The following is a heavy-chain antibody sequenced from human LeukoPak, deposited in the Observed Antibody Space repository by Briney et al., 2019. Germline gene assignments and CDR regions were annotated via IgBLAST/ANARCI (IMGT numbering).Heavy chain of an antibody. Sequence: SETLSLTCAVYGGSFSGYYWSRVRQPPGKGLEWIWEINHSGSTNYNPSLKSRVTISVDTSKNQFSLKLSSVTAADTAVYYRARTRLGDYIWGSYRNYPSAYYFDYWGQGTLVTVSS. CDR1: GGSFSGYY. V-gene: IGHV4-34*01. D-gene: IGHD3-16*02. CDR2: INHSGST. J-gene: IGHJ4*02. CDR3: ARTRLGDYIWGSYRNYPSAYYFDY.